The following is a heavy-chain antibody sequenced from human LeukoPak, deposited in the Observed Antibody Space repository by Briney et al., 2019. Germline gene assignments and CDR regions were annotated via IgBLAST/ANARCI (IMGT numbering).Heavy chain of an antibody. J-gene: IGHJ5*02. CDR1: GDSVSGGSAG. Sequence: SQTLSLTCAISGDSVSGGSAGWNWIRQSPSRGLEWLGRIYYRSKWYSDYEMSVKSRITINPDTSRNQFSLQLNSVTHDDTAVYYCAGGGLVRGALHWFDPWGQGTLVTVSS. CDR2: IYYRSKWYS. V-gene: IGHV6-1*01. CDR3: AGGGLVRGALHWFDP. D-gene: IGHD3-10*01.